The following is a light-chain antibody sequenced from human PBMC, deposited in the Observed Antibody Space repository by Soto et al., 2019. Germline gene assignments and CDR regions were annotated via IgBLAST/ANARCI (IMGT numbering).Light chain of an antibody. V-gene: IGLV1-44*01. CDR1: SSNMGSNT. Sequence: QAVVTQPPSASGTPGQGVALSCSGSSSNMGSNTVNWYQHLPGTAPKLLIYNDNQRPSGVPDRFFGSKSGTSASLAITGLQSEDEADYYCAAWDGSLNHILFGGGTKLTVL. J-gene: IGLJ2*01. CDR2: NDN. CDR3: AAWDGSLNHIL.